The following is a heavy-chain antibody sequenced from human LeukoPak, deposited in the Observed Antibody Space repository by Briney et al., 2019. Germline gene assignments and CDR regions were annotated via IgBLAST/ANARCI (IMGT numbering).Heavy chain of an antibody. J-gene: IGHJ4*02. Sequence: ASETLSLTCAGYGGSFSGYYWSWIRQPPGKGLEWIGEINHSGSTNYNPSLKSRVTISVDTSKNQFSLKLSSVTAADTAVYYCARGRYCSSTSCYRYFDYWGQGTLVTVSS. CDR2: INHSGST. CDR1: GGSFSGYY. CDR3: ARGRYCSSTSCYRYFDY. D-gene: IGHD2-2*02. V-gene: IGHV4-34*01.